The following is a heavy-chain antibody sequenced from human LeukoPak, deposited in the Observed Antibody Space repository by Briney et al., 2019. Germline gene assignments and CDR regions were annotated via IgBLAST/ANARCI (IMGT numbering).Heavy chain of an antibody. CDR3: ARDHGRFLGDAFGI. CDR2: IYTSGST. CDR1: GGSISSGSYY. Sequence: TSETLSLTCTVSGGSISSGSYYWSWIRQPAGKGLEWIGRIYTSGSTNYNPSLKSRVTISVDTSKNQFSLKLSSVTAADTAVYYCARDHGRFLGDAFGIWGQGTMVTVSS. V-gene: IGHV4-61*02. D-gene: IGHD3-3*01. J-gene: IGHJ3*02.